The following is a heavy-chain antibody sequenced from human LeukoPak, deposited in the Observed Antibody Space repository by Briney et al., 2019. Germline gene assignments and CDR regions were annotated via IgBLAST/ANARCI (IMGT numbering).Heavy chain of an antibody. D-gene: IGHD2-2*01. CDR3: AREPAGYYYYGMDV. J-gene: IGHJ6*02. CDR1: GFTVSSNY. V-gene: IGHV3-53*01. Sequence: PGRSLRLSCAASGFTVSSNYMSWVRQAPGKGLEWVSVIYSGGSTYYADSVKGRFTISRDNSKNTLYLQMNSLRAEDTAVYYCAREPAGYYYYGMDVWGQGTTVTVSS. CDR2: IYSGGST.